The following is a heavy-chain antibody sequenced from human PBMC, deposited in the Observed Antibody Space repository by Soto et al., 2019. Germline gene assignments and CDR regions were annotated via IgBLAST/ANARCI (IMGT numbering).Heavy chain of an antibody. V-gene: IGHV4-4*07. CDR1: GGSISSYY. CDR2: IYTSGSS. J-gene: IGHJ6*02. Sequence: QVQLQESGPGLVKPSETLSLTCTVSGGSISSYYWSWIRQPAGKGLEWIGRIYTSGSSNYNPSLKSRVPMSVDTSKNQSSLKLSSVTAADAAVYYCARSSSSYYYYYGMDVWGQGTTVTVSS. CDR3: ARSSSSYYYYYGMDV. D-gene: IGHD2-2*01.